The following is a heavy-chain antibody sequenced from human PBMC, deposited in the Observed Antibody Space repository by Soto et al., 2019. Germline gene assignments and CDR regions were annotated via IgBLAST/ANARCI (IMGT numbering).Heavy chain of an antibody. V-gene: IGHV3-11*01. CDR2: ISSSGSTI. CDR1: GFTFSDYY. J-gene: IGHJ4*02. D-gene: IGHD6-6*01. CDR3: AGRSSSSRIFDY. Sequence: PGGSLRLSCAASGFTFSDYYMSWIRQAPGKGLEWVSYISSSGSTIYYADSVKGRFTISRDNAKNSLYLQMNSLRAEDTAVYYCAGRSSSSRIFDYWGQGTLVTVSS.